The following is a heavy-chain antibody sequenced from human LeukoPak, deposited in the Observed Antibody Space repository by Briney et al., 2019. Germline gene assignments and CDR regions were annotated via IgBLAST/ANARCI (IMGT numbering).Heavy chain of an antibody. D-gene: IGHD3-10*01. CDR3: AGYMVRGADSFDS. CDR2: IYHSGST. Sequence: PGGSLRLSCAASGFTVSSNYMSWVRQPPGKGLEWIGEIYHSGSTNYNPSLKSRVTVSIDKSKNQFSLKMSFVTAADTAVYYCAGYMVRGADSFDSWGRGTLVTVSS. J-gene: IGHJ4*02. CDR1: GFTVSSNY. V-gene: IGHV4-4*02.